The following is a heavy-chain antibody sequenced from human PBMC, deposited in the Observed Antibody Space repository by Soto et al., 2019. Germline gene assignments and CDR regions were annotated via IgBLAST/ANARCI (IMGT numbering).Heavy chain of an antibody. J-gene: IGHJ5*02. V-gene: IGHV3-9*03. CDR3: AKAHYGWGSSRYSGWFDP. D-gene: IGHD3-10*01. Sequence: EVQLVESGGGLVQPGRSLRLSCAASGFTFGDYAMHWVRQAPGKGLEWVSGISWNSGSIGYADSVKGRFTISRDNTKNSLYMQMIRVGDEDMALYDSAKAHYGWGSSRYSGWFDPWGRGTLVTVSS. CDR1: GFTFGDYA. CDR2: ISWNSGSI.